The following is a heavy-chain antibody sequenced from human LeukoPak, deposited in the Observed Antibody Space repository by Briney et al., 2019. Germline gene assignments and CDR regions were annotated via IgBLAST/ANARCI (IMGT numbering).Heavy chain of an antibody. CDR1: GFTFSSYW. CDR2: INSDGSST. Sequence: GGSLRLSCAASGFTFSSYWMHWVRQAPGKGLVWVSRINSDGSSTSYADSVKGRFTISRDNAKNTLYLQMNSLRAEDTAVYYCARDRRHDYYGSGSYPDYWGQGTLVTVSS. V-gene: IGHV3-74*01. D-gene: IGHD3-10*01. J-gene: IGHJ4*02. CDR3: ARDRRHDYYGSGSYPDY.